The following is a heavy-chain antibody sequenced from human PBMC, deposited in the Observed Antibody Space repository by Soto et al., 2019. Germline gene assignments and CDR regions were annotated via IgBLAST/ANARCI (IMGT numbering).Heavy chain of an antibody. CDR2: VYHSGST. V-gene: IGHV4-4*02. D-gene: IGHD1-1*01. J-gene: IGHJ4*02. CDR3: ARTITSGTRFDY. Sequence: QVQLQESGPGLVKPSGTLSLTCAVSGGSISTSNWWSWVRQPPGKGLEWIGEVYHSGSTNYNPSFKRRVAMSVDKSKNPFSLKLNSVTAADTALYYCARTITSGTRFDYWGQGSLVTVSS. CDR1: GGSISTSNW.